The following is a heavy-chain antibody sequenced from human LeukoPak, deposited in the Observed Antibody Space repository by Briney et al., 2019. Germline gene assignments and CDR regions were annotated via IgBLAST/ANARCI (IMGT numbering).Heavy chain of an antibody. Sequence: PSETLSLTCTVSGGSISSYYWSWLRQPPGKGLEWIGYIYYSGSTNYNPSLKSRVTISVDTSKNQFSLKLSSVTAADTAVYYCAKSGDSPFGYYYYYMDVWGKGTTVTVSS. V-gene: IGHV4-59*01. CDR3: AKSGDSPFGYYYYYMDV. J-gene: IGHJ6*03. D-gene: IGHD2-21*01. CDR1: GGSISSYY. CDR2: IYYSGST.